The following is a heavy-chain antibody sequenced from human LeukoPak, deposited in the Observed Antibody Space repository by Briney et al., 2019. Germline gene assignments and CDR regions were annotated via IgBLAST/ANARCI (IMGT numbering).Heavy chain of an antibody. J-gene: IGHJ4*02. CDR3: ARDEVGPFSAGHFI. V-gene: IGHV1-18*01. CDR1: GYTFSSYG. Sequence: ASVNLSCKASGYTFSSYGISWVRRAPGQQLEWMGGISAYNGNTNYAQSLQGRVTMTTHTSTRTAYMELRRLRSDDTAVYYCARDEVGPFSAGHFIWGQGTLVTVSS. CDR2: ISAYNGNT. D-gene: IGHD2/OR15-2a*01.